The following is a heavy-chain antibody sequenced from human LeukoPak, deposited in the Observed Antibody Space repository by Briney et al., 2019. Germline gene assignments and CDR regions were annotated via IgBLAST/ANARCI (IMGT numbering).Heavy chain of an antibody. Sequence: SVKVSCKAAGGTFSSYAISWVRQAPGQGLEWMGRIIPILGIANYAQKFQGRVTITADKSTSTAYMELSSLRSEDTAVYYCARVQEGITIFGVVTRSGYGMDVWGHGTTVTVSS. CDR3: ARVQEGITIFGVVTRSGYGMDV. J-gene: IGHJ6*02. CDR1: GGTFSSYA. CDR2: IIPILGIA. D-gene: IGHD3-3*01. V-gene: IGHV1-69*04.